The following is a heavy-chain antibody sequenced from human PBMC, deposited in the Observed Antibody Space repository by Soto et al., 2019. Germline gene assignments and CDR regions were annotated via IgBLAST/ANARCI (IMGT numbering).Heavy chain of an antibody. CDR2: INSDGSST. J-gene: IGHJ4*02. Sequence: EVQLVESGGGLVQPGGSLRLSCAASGFTFSSYWMHWVRQAPGKGLVWVSRINSDGSSTSYADSEKGRFTISRDNAKNTLYLQMNSLRAEDTAVYYCASSGLGGHIDYWGQGTLVTVSS. V-gene: IGHV3-74*01. CDR1: GFTFSSYW. CDR3: ASSGLGGHIDY. D-gene: IGHD3-10*01.